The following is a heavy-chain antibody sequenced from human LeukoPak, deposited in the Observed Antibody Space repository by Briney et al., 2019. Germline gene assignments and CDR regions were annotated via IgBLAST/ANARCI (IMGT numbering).Heavy chain of an antibody. D-gene: IGHD2-2*02. CDR1: GFTFSSYG. CDR2: ISGSGGST. Sequence: PGGSLRLSCAASGFTFSSYGMHWVRQAPGKGLEWVSAISGSGGSTYYADSVKGRFTISRDNSKNTLYLQMNSLRAEDTAVYYCAKVHTRSYYFDYWGQGTLVTVSS. CDR3: AKVHTRSYYFDY. J-gene: IGHJ4*02. V-gene: IGHV3-23*01.